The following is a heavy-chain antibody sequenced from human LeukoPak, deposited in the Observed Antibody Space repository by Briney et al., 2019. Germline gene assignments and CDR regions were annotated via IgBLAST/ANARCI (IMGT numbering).Heavy chain of an antibody. CDR2: INYSGST. CDR1: GGSISSGGHY. V-gene: IGHV4-31*03. D-gene: IGHD3-10*01. J-gene: IGHJ4*02. Sequence: PSETLSPTCSVSGGSISSGGHYWTWIRQHPGKGLEWIGYINYSGSTYYNPSLKSRVTISVDRSKNQFSLKLSSVTAADTAVYYCARMPSITRGYFDYWGQGTLVTVSS. CDR3: ARMPSITRGYFDY.